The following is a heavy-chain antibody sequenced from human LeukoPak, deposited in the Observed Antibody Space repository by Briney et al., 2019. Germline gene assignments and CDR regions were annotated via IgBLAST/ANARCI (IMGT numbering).Heavy chain of an antibody. CDR3: ASNSIGAHSGSTMGDY. Sequence: SETLSLTRTVSGGSISSYYWSWIRQPAGKGLEWIGRIYTSGSTNYNPSLKSRVTMSVDTSKNQFSLKLSSVTAADTAVYYCASNSIGAHSGSTMGDYWGQGTLVTVSS. J-gene: IGHJ4*02. CDR1: GGSISSYY. CDR2: IYTSGST. D-gene: IGHD1-26*01. V-gene: IGHV4-4*07.